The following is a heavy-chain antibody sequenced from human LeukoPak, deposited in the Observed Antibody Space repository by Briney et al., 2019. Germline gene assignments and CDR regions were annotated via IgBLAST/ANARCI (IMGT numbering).Heavy chain of an antibody. CDR2: ISSGDSPM. V-gene: IGHV3-48*03. J-gene: IGHJ3*02. D-gene: IGHD7-27*01. CDR3: ARERGGEDAFDI. Sequence: GGSLRLSCAASGFTFSSYEMNWVRQAPGKGLEWVSYISSGDSPMYYADSVKGRFTISRDNAKNSLSLQMNSLRVEDTAIYYCARERGGEDAFDIWGQGTLVTVSS. CDR1: GFTFSSYE.